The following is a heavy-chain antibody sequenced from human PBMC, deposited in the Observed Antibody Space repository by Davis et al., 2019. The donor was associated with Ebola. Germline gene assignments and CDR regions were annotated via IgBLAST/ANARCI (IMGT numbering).Heavy chain of an antibody. CDR2: INPNSGGT. CDR3: AASAGTVGKFDY. D-gene: IGHD1-14*01. CDR1: GYTFTGYY. J-gene: IGHJ4*01. V-gene: IGHV1-2*02. Sequence: ASVKVSCKASGYTFTGYYMHWVRQAPGQGLEWMGWINPNSGGTNYAQKFQGRVTITRDMSTSTANLDLSNLRSEDTAVYYCAASAGTVGKFDYWGQGTLVTVSS.